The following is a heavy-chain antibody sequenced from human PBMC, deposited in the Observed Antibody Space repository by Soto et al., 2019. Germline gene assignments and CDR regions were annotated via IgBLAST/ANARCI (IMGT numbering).Heavy chain of an antibody. J-gene: IGHJ5*02. CDR3: ARGGRGYSYGYADWFDP. Sequence: GASVKVSCKASGYTFTGYYMHWVRQAPGQGLEWMGWINPNSGGTNYAQKFQGRVTMTRDTSISTAYMELSRLRSDDTAVYYCARGGRGYSYGYADWFDPRGQGTLVTAPQ. CDR2: INPNSGGT. CDR1: GYTFTGYY. D-gene: IGHD5-18*01. V-gene: IGHV1-2*02.